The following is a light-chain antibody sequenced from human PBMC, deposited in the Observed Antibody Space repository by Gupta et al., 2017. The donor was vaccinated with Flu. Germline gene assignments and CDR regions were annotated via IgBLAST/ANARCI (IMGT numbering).Light chain of an antibody. CDR2: TTR. CDR1: TGAVTSGYY. V-gene: IGLV7-43*01. CDR3: LHYYGGAWV. J-gene: IGLJ3*02. Sequence: QTVVTQEPSLTVSPGGTVTLTCASSTGAVTSGYYPNWFQQKPAQPLMVLIYTTRNTHSRTPASFSGSLLAATAALTLSGVQPEDESYYYSLHYYGGAWVFGGGTKLTVL.